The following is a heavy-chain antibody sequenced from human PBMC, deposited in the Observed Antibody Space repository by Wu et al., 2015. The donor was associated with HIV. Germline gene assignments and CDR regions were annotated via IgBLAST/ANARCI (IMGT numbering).Heavy chain of an antibody. CDR3: ARGGYYGSGSYYIWFDP. Sequence: QVQLAQSGAEVKKPGASVKVSCKASGYTFTSYDINWVRQATGQGLEWMGWINPNSGNTGYAQKFQGRVTMTRNTSISTVYMELSSLRSEDTAVYYCARGGYYGSGSYYIWFDPWGQGTLVTVSS. CDR1: GYTFTSYD. CDR2: INPNSGNT. D-gene: IGHD3-10*01. J-gene: IGHJ5*02. V-gene: IGHV1-8*01.